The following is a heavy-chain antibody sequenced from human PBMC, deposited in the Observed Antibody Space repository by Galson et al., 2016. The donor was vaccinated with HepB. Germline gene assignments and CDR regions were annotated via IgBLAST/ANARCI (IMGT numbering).Heavy chain of an antibody. CDR1: GFLFNKYG. CDR2: DSVHGGRK. V-gene: IGHV3-30*18. Sequence: SLRLSCAGSGFLFNKYGMHWVRQAPGKGLEWVAADSVHGGRKWYADSVKGRFTISRDNPNNILFLQMSSLRVDDTAVYFCAKRHEYCPPVGCSVDYWGQGTLVSVSS. CDR3: AKRHEYCPPVGCSVDY. D-gene: IGHD2/OR15-2a*01. J-gene: IGHJ4*02.